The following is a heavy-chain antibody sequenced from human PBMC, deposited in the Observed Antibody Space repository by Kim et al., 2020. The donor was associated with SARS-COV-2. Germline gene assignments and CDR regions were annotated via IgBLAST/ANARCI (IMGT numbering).Heavy chain of an antibody. J-gene: IGHJ5*02. Sequence: ASVKVSCKASGFHFTNYYMHWVRQAPGQGLEWMALMNPTSTRAEYSQNFQGRLTVTRDTSTNTDYLELSSLRSDDTAVYYCARDNSMGDVSWWFDPWGQGTLVTISS. V-gene: IGHV1-46*01. CDR2: MNPTSTRA. CDR1: GFHFTNYY. D-gene: IGHD2-21*01. CDR3: ARDNSMGDVSWWFDP.